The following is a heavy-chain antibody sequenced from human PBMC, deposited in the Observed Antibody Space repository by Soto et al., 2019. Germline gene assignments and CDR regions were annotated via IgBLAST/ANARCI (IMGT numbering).Heavy chain of an antibody. Sequence: GASVKVSCKASGYTFTSYGISWVRQAPGQGLEWMGWISAYNGNTKYAQKLQGRVTMTTDTPTSTAYMELRSLRSDDTAVYYCARTDTRGYDFWSGYPAYGMDVWGQGTMVTVSS. J-gene: IGHJ6*02. CDR3: ARTDTRGYDFWSGYPAYGMDV. CDR2: ISAYNGNT. D-gene: IGHD3-3*01. V-gene: IGHV1-18*01. CDR1: GYTFTSYG.